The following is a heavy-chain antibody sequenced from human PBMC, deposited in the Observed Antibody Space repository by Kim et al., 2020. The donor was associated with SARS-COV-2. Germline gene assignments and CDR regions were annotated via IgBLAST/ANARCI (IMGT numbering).Heavy chain of an antibody. V-gene: IGHV3-23*01. CDR3: AKEPIQWEIDEDYYYYGMDA. D-gene: IGHD1-26*01. CDR1: GFTFSSYA. Sequence: GGSLRLSCAASGFTFSSYAMSWVRQAPGKGLEWVSAISGSGGSTYYADSVKGRFTISRDNSKNTLYLQMNSLRAEETAVYYCAKEPIQWEIDEDYYYYGMDAWGQGTTVSASS. CDR2: ISGSGGST. J-gene: IGHJ6*02.